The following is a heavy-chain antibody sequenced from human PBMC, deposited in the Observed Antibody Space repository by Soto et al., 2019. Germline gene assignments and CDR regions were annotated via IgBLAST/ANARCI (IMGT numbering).Heavy chain of an antibody. J-gene: IGHJ3*02. CDR1: GFTFSSYE. Sequence: GGSLRLSCAASGFTFSSYEMNWVRQAPGKGLEWVSYISSSGSTIYYADSVKGRFTISRDNAKNSLYLQMNSLRAEDTAVYYCARDALYSSSWPRGGASDIWGQGTMVTVSS. CDR3: ARDALYSSSWPRGGASDI. D-gene: IGHD6-13*01. V-gene: IGHV3-48*03. CDR2: ISSSGSTI.